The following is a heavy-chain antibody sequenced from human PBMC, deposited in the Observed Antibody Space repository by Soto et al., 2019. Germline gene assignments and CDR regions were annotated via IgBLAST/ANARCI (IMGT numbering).Heavy chain of an antibody. V-gene: IGHV4-34*01. CDR2: INHSGST. D-gene: IGHD3-3*01. CDR1: GGSFSGYY. CDR3: ASTFTYYDFWSGYDAFDI. J-gene: IGHJ3*02. Sequence: PSETLSLTCAVYGGSFSGYYWSWIRQPPGKGLEWIGEINHSGSTNYNPSLKSRVTISVDTSKNQFSLKLSSVTAADTAVYYCASTFTYYDFWSGYDAFDIWGQGTMVTVSS.